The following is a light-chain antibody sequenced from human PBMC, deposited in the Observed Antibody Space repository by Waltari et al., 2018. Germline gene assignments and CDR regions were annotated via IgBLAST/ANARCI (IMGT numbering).Light chain of an antibody. CDR3: QQYGSSLPYT. Sequence: EIVLTQSPGPLSLSPGERATLSCRASQSVSSSYLAWYQQKPGQAPRPLIYGASSRATGIPDRFSGSGSGTDFTLTISRLEPEDFAVYYCQQYGSSLPYTFGQGTKLEIK. CDR1: QSVSSSY. CDR2: GAS. V-gene: IGKV3-20*01. J-gene: IGKJ2*01.